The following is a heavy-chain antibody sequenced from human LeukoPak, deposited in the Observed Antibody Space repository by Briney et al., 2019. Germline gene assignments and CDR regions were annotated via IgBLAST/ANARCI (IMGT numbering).Heavy chain of an antibody. CDR2: IYTSGST. D-gene: IGHD3-10*01. Sequence: SETLSLTCTLSGGSISSGSYYWNWIRQPAGKGLEWIGRIYTSGSTNYNPSLKSRVTISLDTSKNQFSLKLTSVTAADTAVYYCTKGRGIWGQGTLVTVSS. J-gene: IGHJ4*02. CDR1: GGSISSGSYY. V-gene: IGHV4-61*02. CDR3: TKGRGI.